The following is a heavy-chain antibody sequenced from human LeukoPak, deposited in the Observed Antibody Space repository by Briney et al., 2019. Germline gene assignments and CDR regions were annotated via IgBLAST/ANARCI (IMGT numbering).Heavy chain of an antibody. Sequence: PGGSLRLSCAASGFTFSNYWISWVRQAPGKGLEWVANIKFDGSDKFYVDSVKGRFTISRDNAKNSLYLQMNSLRAEDTAVYYCARDLVVVVDATVDYWGQGTLVTVSS. J-gene: IGHJ4*02. V-gene: IGHV3-7*01. D-gene: IGHD2-15*01. CDR1: GFTFSNYW. CDR3: ARDLVVVVDATVDY. CDR2: IKFDGSDK.